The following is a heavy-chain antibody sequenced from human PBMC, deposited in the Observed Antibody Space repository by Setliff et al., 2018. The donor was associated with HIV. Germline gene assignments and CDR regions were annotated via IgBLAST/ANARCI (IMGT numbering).Heavy chain of an antibody. J-gene: IGHJ4*02. CDR1: GFTVSNYA. CDR3: ARAPYYDYRGLAVYYFDY. D-gene: IGHD3-22*01. Sequence: PGGSLRLSCAASGFTVSNYAMTWVRQAPGKGPEWVSVIYGGANITFYADFVKGRFTISRDNSKNALYLQMDSLRNGDTAVYYCARAPYYDYRGLAVYYFDYWGQGTLVTVSS. V-gene: IGHV3-23*03. CDR2: IYGGANIT.